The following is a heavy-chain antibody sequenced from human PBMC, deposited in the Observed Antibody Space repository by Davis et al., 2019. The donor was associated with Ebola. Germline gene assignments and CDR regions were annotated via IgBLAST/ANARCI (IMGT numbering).Heavy chain of an antibody. D-gene: IGHD3-3*01. J-gene: IGHJ3*01. CDR1: GFRFNTYG. V-gene: IGHV3-33*01. CDR2: IWYDGSLQ. Sequence: GESLKISCAASGFRFNTYGMHWVRQAPGKGLEWLAVIWYDGSLQFSVDSMKGRFTISRDNSKNTLYLQMNSLRGADTGLYYCARDLGVGGAFDVWGQGTMVTVSS. CDR3: ARDLGVGGAFDV.